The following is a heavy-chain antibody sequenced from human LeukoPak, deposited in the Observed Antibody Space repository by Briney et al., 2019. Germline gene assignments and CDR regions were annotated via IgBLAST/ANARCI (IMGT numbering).Heavy chain of an antibody. CDR1: GFTFSDYW. CDR2: ISGSGGVT. V-gene: IGHV3-23*01. J-gene: IGHJ4*02. CDR3: AKDGYYYDSSAYYVIYYFDS. D-gene: IGHD3-22*01. Sequence: PGGSLRLSCAASGFTFSDYWMHWVRQAPGKGLEWVSIISGSGGVTYYADSVKGRFTISRDNSKNTLYLQMNSLRAEDTAVYYCAKDGYYYDSSAYYVIYYFDSWGQGTLVTVSS.